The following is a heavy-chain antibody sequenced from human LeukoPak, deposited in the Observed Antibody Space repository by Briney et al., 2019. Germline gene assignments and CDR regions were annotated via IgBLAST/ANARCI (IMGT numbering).Heavy chain of an antibody. V-gene: IGHV4-34*01. CDR1: GGSFSGYY. D-gene: IGHD3-22*01. Sequence: PSETLSLTSAVYGGSFSGYYWSWIRQPPGKGLEWIGEINHSGSTNYNPSLKSRVTISVDTSKNQFSLKLSSVTAADTAVYYCARGVRYYYDSSGYYYHYYYYYMDVWGKGTTVTVSS. CDR2: INHSGST. CDR3: ARGVRYYYDSSGYYYHYYYYYMDV. J-gene: IGHJ6*03.